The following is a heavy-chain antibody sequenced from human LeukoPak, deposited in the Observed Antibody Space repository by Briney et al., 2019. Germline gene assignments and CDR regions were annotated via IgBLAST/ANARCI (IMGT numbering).Heavy chain of an antibody. CDR1: GYTFTSYG. Sequence: EASVKVSCKASGYTFTSYGISWVRQAPGQGLEWMGWISAYNGNTNYAQKLQGRVTMTTDTSTSTAYMELRSLRSDDTAVYYCARDLEDSRYFDWLYSTYYYYYGMDVWGQGTTVTVSS. CDR2: ISAYNGNT. D-gene: IGHD3-9*01. J-gene: IGHJ6*02. V-gene: IGHV1-18*01. CDR3: ARDLEDSRYFDWLYSTYYYYYGMDV.